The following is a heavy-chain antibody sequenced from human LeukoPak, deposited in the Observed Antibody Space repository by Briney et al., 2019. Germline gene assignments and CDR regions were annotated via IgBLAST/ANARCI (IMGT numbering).Heavy chain of an antibody. CDR2: INHSGST. J-gene: IGHJ1*01. D-gene: IGHD6-19*01. V-gene: IGHV4-34*01. CDR3: ARSGIAVAGRYFQH. CDR1: GGSFSGYY. Sequence: SETLSLTCAVYGGSFSGYYWSWLRQPPGKGLEWIGEINHSGSTNYNPSLKSRVTISVDTSKNQFSLKLSSVTAADTAVYYCARSGIAVAGRYFQHWGQGTLVTVSS.